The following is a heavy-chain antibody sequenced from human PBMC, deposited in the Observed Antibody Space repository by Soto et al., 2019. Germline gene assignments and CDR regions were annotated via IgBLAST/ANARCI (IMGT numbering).Heavy chain of an antibody. CDR2: IWYDGSNK. CDR3: ARDMRDHGSGSYSDY. V-gene: IGHV3-33*01. D-gene: IGHD3-10*01. CDR1: GFTFSSYG. Sequence: GGSLRLSCAASGFTFSSYGMHWVRQAPGKGLEWVAVIWYDGSNKYYADSVKGRFTISRDNSKNTLYLQMNSLRAEDTAVYYCARDMRDHGSGSYSDYWGQGTLVTVSS. J-gene: IGHJ4*02.